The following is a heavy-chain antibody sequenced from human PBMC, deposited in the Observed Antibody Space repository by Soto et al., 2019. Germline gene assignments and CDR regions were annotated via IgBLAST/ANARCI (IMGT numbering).Heavy chain of an antibody. J-gene: IGHJ4*02. D-gene: IGHD3-10*02. CDR3: ARLFDATLDY. V-gene: IGHV4-39*01. CDR2: IYYSGST. CDR1: GGSISSSSYY. Sequence: QLQLQESGPGLVKPSETLSLTCTVSGGSISSSSYYWGWIRQPPGKGLEWIGSIYYSGSTYYNPSLKSRVTISVDTSKNQFSLKLSSVTAADPAVYYCARLFDATLDYWGQGTLVTVSS.